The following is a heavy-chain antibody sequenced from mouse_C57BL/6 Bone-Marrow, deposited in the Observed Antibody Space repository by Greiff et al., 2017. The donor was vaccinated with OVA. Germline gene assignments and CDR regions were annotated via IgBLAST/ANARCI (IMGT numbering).Heavy chain of an antibody. CDR3: ARGDYDGAY. D-gene: IGHD2-4*01. CDR1: GFTFSDYY. Sequence: EVQLVESGGGLVQPGGSLKLSCAASGFTFSDYYMYWVRQTPEKRLEWVAYISNGGGSTYYPDTVKGRFTISRDNAKNTLYLQMSRLKSEDTAMYYCARGDYDGAYWGQGTTLTVSS. V-gene: IGHV5-12*01. CDR2: ISNGGGST. J-gene: IGHJ2*01.